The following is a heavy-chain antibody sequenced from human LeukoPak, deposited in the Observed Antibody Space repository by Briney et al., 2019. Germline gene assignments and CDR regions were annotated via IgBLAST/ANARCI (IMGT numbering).Heavy chain of an antibody. V-gene: IGHV3-21*01. CDR1: GFTFSSYS. J-gene: IGHJ4*02. D-gene: IGHD2-2*01. Sequence: GGSLRLSCAASGFTFSSYSMNWVRRARGKGLEWVSSISSSRSYIYYADSVRGRFTISRDNAKNSLYLQMNSLRAEDTAVYYCARRLGYCSSTSCYALDYWGQGTLVTVSS. CDR2: ISSSRSYI. CDR3: ARRLGYCSSTSCYALDY.